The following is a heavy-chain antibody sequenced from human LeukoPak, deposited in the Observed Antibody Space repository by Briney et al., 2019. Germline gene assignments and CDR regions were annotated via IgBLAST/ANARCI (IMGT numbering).Heavy chain of an antibody. J-gene: IGHJ3*02. CDR1: GFTFSNYG. CDR3: ASSMIRGAADAFDI. CDR2: IRYDGSNK. V-gene: IGHV3-30*02. D-gene: IGHD3-10*01. Sequence: QTGGSLRLSCAASGFTFSNYGIHWVRQAPGKGLEWVTFIRYDGSNKYYTDSVKGRFTISRDNSKNTLYLQMNSLRAEDTAVYYCASSMIRGAADAFDIWGQGTMVTVSS.